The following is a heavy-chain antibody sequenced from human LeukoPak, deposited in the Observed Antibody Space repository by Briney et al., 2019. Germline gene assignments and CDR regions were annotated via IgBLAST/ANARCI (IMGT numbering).Heavy chain of an antibody. D-gene: IGHD5-12*01. CDR3: AIFVLRGY. V-gene: IGHV1-2*02. J-gene: IGHJ4*02. CDR1: GYTLTGYY. CDR2: INPNSGGT. Sequence: EASVKVSCKASGYTLTGYYMHWVRQAPGQGLEWMGWINPNSGGTNYAQKFQGRVTMTRDTSISTAYMELSSLRYDDTAVYYCAIFVLRGYWGQGTLVTVSS.